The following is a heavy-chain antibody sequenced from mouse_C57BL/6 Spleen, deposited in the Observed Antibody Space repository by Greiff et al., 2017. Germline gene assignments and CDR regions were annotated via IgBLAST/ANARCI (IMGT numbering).Heavy chain of an antibody. D-gene: IGHD5-1*01. J-gene: IGHJ3*01. CDR2: IRSKSNNYAT. CDR3: VTYPGFAY. Sequence: EVKLMESGGGLVQPKGSLKLSCAASGFSFNTYAMNWVRQAPGKGLEWVARIRSKSNNYATYYADSVKDRFTISRDDSESMLYLQMNNLKTEDTAMYYCVTYPGFAYWGQGTLVTVSA. CDR1: GFSFNTYA. V-gene: IGHV10-1*01.